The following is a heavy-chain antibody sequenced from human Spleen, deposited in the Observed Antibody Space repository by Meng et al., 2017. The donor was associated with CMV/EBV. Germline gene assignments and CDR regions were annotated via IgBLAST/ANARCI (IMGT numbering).Heavy chain of an antibody. J-gene: IGHJ3*02. V-gene: IGHV3-21*01. CDR3: ARGLYCSSTSCYVPDAFDI. D-gene: IGHD2-2*01. Sequence: GESLKISCAASGFTFSSYSMNWVRQAPGKGLEWVSSISSSSSYIYYADSVKGRFTISRDNAKNSLYLQMNSLRAEDTAVYYCARGLYCSSTSCYVPDAFDIWGQGTRVTVSS. CDR2: ISSSSSYI. CDR1: GFTFSSYS.